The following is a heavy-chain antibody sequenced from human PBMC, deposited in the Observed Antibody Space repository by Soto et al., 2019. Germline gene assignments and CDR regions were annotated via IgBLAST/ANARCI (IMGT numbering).Heavy chain of an antibody. CDR3: AKDRMDHNSVWDPFDI. J-gene: IGHJ3*02. V-gene: IGHV1-18*04. CDR2: ISAYNGNT. CDR1: GYTFTSYG. D-gene: IGHD2-15*01. Sequence: GASVKVSCKASGYTFTSYGISWVRQAPGQGLEWMGWISAYNGNTNYAQKLQGRVTMTTDTSTSTAYMELNSLRAEDTAIYYCAKDRMDHNSVWDPFDIWGQGTMVTVSS.